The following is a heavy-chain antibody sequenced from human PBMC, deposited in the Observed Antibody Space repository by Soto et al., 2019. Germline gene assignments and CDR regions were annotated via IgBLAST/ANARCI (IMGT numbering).Heavy chain of an antibody. CDR2: ISAYNGNT. CDR1: GYTFTSYG. D-gene: IGHD2-2*01. Sequence: ASVKVSFKASGYTFTSYGISWVRQAPGQGLEWMGWISAYNGNTNYAQKLQGRVTMTTDTSTSTAYMELRSLRSDDTAVYYSAFYLYCSSTICYRAFGFDYWGQGTLVTVSS. V-gene: IGHV1-18*01. CDR3: AFYLYCSSTICYRAFGFDY. J-gene: IGHJ4*02.